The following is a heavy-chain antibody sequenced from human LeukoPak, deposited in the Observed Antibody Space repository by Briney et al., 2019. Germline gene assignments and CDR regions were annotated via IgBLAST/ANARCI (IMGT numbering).Heavy chain of an antibody. V-gene: IGHV4-4*07. CDR2: IYTSGST. J-gene: IGHJ3*02. CDR3: ARSPYYYDSSGLRNALDI. CDR1: GGSISSYY. D-gene: IGHD3-22*01. Sequence: PSDTLSLTCTVSGGSISSYYLSWIRQPAGKGLEWIGRIYTSGSTNYNPSLKSRVTMSVDTSKNQFSLKLSSVTAADTAVYCCARSPYYYDSSGLRNALDIWGQGTMVTVYS.